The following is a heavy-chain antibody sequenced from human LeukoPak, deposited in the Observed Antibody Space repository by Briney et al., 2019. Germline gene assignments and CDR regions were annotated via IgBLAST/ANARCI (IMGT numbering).Heavy chain of an antibody. CDR3: ARLGYCSSSACYGGFYFDY. Sequence: GESLKISCKGSGYSFSGYWIGWVRQMPGKGLEWMGIIYPGDSDTRYSPSFEGQVAISADKSINTAYLQWSSLKASDTAIYYCARLGYCSSSACYGGFYFDYWGQGTLVTVSS. J-gene: IGHJ4*02. D-gene: IGHD2-2*01. CDR1: GYSFSGYW. V-gene: IGHV5-51*01. CDR2: IYPGDSDT.